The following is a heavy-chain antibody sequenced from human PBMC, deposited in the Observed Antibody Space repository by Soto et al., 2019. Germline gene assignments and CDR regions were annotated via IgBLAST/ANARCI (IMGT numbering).Heavy chain of an antibody. CDR1: GFTFSSYA. CDR3: AKDPRGGNEFHYYYYGMDV. V-gene: IGHV3-23*01. J-gene: IGHJ6*02. Sequence: PGGSLRLSCAASGFTFSSYAMSWVRQAPGKGLEWVSAISGSGGSTYYADSVKGRFTISRDNSKNTLYLQMNSLRAEDTAVYYCAKDPRGGNEFHYYYYGMDVWGQGTTVTVSS. CDR2: ISGSGGST. D-gene: IGHD2-15*01.